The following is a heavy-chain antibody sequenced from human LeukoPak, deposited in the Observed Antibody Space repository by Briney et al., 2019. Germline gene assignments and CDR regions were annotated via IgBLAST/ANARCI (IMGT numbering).Heavy chain of an antibody. J-gene: IGHJ4*02. CDR2: ISGSGGST. CDR1: GFTFSTYG. Sequence: HPGGSLRLSCAASGFTFSTYGMHWVRQAPGKGLEWVSAISGSGGSTYYADSVKGRFTISRDNSKNTLYLQMNSLRAEDTAVYYCAKDPGATTVVTRTRLDYWGQGTLVTVSS. V-gene: IGHV3-23*01. D-gene: IGHD4-23*01. CDR3: AKDPGATTVVTRTRLDY.